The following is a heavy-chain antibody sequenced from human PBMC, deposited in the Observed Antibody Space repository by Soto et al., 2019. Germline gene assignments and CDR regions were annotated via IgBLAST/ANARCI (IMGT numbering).Heavy chain of an antibody. CDR3: TTDWAPYDSSGPYPLH. J-gene: IGHJ4*02. CDR1: VFSFSNTW. CDR2: IKSQTDGETT. Sequence: PGGSLRLSCAASVFSFSNTWMSWVRQTPGKGLEWVGRIKSQTDGETTDYAAPVKGRFTISRGDSRNTLFLHLNSLKIEDTAVYYCTTDWAPYDSSGPYPLHWGQGTLVTVSS. V-gene: IGHV3-15*01. D-gene: IGHD3-22*01.